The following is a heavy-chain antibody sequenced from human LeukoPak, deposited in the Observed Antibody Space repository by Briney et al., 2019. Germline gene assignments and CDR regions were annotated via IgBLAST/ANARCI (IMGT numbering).Heavy chain of an antibody. CDR1: GYTLTELS. D-gene: IGHD4-23*01. CDR3: APVVTFSVDAFDI. CDR2: FDPEDGET. Sequence: ASVEVSCKVSGYTLTELSMHWVRQAPGKGLEWMGGFDPEDGETIYAQKFQGRVTMTEDTSTDTAYMELSSLRSEDTAVYYCAPVVTFSVDAFDIWGQGTMVTVSS. J-gene: IGHJ3*02. V-gene: IGHV1-24*01.